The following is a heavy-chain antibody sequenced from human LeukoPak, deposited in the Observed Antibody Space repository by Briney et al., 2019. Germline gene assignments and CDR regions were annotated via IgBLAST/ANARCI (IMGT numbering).Heavy chain of an antibody. CDR3: ARTPHYCSGGSCYFDVFDI. CDR2: IISYSDNP. V-gene: IGHV1-18*01. J-gene: IGHJ3*02. CDR1: GYTFTSYY. Sequence: ASVNVSCKSSGYTFTSYYITWVRQAPGQGLEGMGWIISYSDNPTYARNLQGRVTMTTETYTSTAYMELRSLRSDDTAVYYRARTPHYCSGGSCYFDVFDIWGGGPMVRVSS. D-gene: IGHD2-15*01.